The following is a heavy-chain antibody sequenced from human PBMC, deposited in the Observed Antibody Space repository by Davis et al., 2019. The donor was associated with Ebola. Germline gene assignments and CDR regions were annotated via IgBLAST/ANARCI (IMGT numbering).Heavy chain of an antibody. CDR2: ISHYDFST. Sequence: AASVKVSCKASGYTFNSYSFNWVRQAPGQGLEWMGRISHYDFSTNYGEKFQDRVTLTTDTSTNTAYMELSSLRSEDTAVYYCTRGSYQLTVWGQGTMVTVSS. CDR3: TRGSYQLTV. V-gene: IGHV1-18*01. D-gene: IGHD1-1*01. J-gene: IGHJ4*02. CDR1: GYTFNSYS.